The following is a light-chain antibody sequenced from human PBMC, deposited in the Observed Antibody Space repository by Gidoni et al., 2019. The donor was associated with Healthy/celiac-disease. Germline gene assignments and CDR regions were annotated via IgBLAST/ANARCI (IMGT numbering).Light chain of an antibody. CDR2: GAS. CDR3: QQYNNWPPYT. V-gene: IGKV3-15*01. J-gene: IGKJ2*01. CDR1: QSVSSN. Sequence: EIVMTPSPATLSVPAGERATLSCTASQSVSSNLAWYQQTPGQAPRLLIYGASTRATGIPARFSGSGSGTDFTLTISSLQSEDVAVYYCQQYNNWPPYTFGQGTKLEIK.